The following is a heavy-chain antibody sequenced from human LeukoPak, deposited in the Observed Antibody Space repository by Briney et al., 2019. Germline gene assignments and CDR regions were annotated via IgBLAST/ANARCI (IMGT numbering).Heavy chain of an antibody. Sequence: GASVKVSCKASGYTFTDYYMHWVRQAPGQGLEWMGWINPNSGGTYCAQKFQGRVTMTSDTSISTSYMELSRLTSDDTAVYFCAIMGDTFDIWGQGTKVTVSS. V-gene: IGHV1-2*02. D-gene: IGHD2-8*01. CDR3: AIMGDTFDI. J-gene: IGHJ3*02. CDR1: GYTFTDYY. CDR2: INPNSGGT.